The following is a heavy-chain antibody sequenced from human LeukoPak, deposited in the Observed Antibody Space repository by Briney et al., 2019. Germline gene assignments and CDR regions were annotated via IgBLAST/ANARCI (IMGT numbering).Heavy chain of an antibody. Sequence: SETLCLTCTVSGGSINCYYWSWIRQPPGKGLERIGYIYYSGITNYNPSLKSRVTISVDKYKNQFSLTLSTVTGADTAVYYCARAGDIAMAYPAYFDYWGQGTPVTVSS. CDR3: ARAGDIAMAYPAYFDY. V-gene: IGHV4-59*12. CDR2: IYYSGIT. CDR1: GGSINCYY. D-gene: IGHD5-18*01. J-gene: IGHJ4*02.